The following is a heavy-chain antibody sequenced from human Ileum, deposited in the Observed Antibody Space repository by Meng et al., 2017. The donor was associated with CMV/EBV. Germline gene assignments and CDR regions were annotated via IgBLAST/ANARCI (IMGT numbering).Heavy chain of an antibody. Sequence: ASVKVSCKTSGYTFTGYYIQWVRQAPGQGLEWMGWINPNSGATNCAEKFQGRVTMTRDTSISTAYMELSRLRSDDTAVYYCARVGEYGSGSYAYYWGQGTLVTVSS. D-gene: IGHD3-10*01. CDR2: INPNSGAT. V-gene: IGHV1-2*02. J-gene: IGHJ4*02. CDR1: GYTFTGYY. CDR3: ARVGEYGSGSYAYY.